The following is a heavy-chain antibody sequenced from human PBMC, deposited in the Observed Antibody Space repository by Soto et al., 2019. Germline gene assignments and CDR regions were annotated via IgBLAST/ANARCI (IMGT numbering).Heavy chain of an antibody. J-gene: IGHJ6*02. V-gene: IGHV4-59*01. CDR3: ARGGRYLYAMDL. D-gene: IGHD2-2*02. CDR2: IYHSGTT. CDR1: GGSLSPYY. Sequence: QVQLQESGPGLVKPSETLSLTCTVSGGSLSPYYWIWIRQPPGKGLEWIGYIYHSGTTNYNPTLKSQVSMTVDTSKNQFSLKLSSVTAATTAVYHCARGGRYLYAMDLWGQGTTVSVSS.